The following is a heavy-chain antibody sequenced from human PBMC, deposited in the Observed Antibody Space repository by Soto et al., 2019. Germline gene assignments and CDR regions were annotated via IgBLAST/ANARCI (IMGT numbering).Heavy chain of an antibody. J-gene: IGHJ4*02. CDR2: IDNNGNNI. V-gene: IGHV3-74*01. CDR3: ARNNWGIDY. Sequence: PWWSLGLGCAASRVTVRMHVMDGVRQAPGKGLMWVSRIDNNGNNIGYEDSVEGRFTISRDNVKNTLYLQMNSLRAEDTAVYYCARNNWGIDYWGQGILVTVSS. D-gene: IGHD3-16*01. CDR1: RVTVRMHV.